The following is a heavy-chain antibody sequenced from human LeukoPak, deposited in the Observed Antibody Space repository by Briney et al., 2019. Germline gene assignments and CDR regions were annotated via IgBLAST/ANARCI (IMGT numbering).Heavy chain of an antibody. Sequence: PSQTLSLTCSVSDGSISSSSYDWGWIRQPPGKGLEWIGSIYYSGNTHYNPSLKSRLTISVDRSKNQFSLKLSSVTAADTAVYYCARHRPRYCSSTSCYKLLDYWGQGTLVTVSS. J-gene: IGHJ4*02. CDR2: IYYSGNT. V-gene: IGHV4-39*01. CDR3: ARHRPRYCSSTSCYKLLDY. CDR1: DGSISSSSYD. D-gene: IGHD2-2*02.